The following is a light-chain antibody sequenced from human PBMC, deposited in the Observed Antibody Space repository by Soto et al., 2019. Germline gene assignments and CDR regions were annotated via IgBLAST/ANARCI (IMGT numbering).Light chain of an antibody. V-gene: IGKV3-20*01. CDR1: LSVSSSS. Sequence: VLPQSPGTLYLSPGERATLSCRASLSVSSSSFAYYQQTPRPAPRLLTSGASSTAADPPDRFSGSGSGTDFTLTINILAPEDAAVYYCQRYDRPPRTFGQGTQV. J-gene: IGKJ1*01. CDR2: GAS. CDR3: QRYDRPPRT.